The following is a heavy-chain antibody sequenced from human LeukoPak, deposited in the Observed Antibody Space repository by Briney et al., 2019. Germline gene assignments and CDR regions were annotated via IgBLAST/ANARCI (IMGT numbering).Heavy chain of an antibody. CDR3: ARAKYYYDSSGYPDAFDI. CDR1: GGSISSSSYY. D-gene: IGHD3-22*01. Sequence: SETLSLTCTVSGGSISSSSYYWGWIRQPPGKGLEWIGSIYYSGSTYYNPSLKSRVTISVDTSKNQFSLKLSSVTAADTAVYYCARAKYYYDSSGYPDAFDIWGQGTMVTVSS. V-gene: IGHV4-39*07. CDR2: IYYSGST. J-gene: IGHJ3*02.